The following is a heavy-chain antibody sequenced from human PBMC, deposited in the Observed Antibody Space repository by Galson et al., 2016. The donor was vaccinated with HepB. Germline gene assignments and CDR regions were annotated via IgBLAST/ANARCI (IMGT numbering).Heavy chain of an antibody. CDR2: ISGSGGST. D-gene: IGHD6-13*01. V-gene: IGHV3-23*01. CDR3: AKGRSLSAAVSIWFDP. Sequence: SLRLSCAASGFTFFNYAMSWVRQAPGKGLEWVSSISGSGGSTFYADSVKGRFTISRDNSKNTAYLQMNSLRAEDTAVYYCAKGRSLSAAVSIWFDPWGQGTLVTVSS. J-gene: IGHJ5*02. CDR1: GFTFFNYA.